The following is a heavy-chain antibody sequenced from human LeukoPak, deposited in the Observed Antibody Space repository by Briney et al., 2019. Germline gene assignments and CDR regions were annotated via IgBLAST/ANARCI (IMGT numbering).Heavy chain of an antibody. D-gene: IGHD6-19*01. CDR2: INHSGST. V-gene: IGHV4-34*01. CDR3: ARGNGDGWYNWFDP. Sequence: SETLSLTCAVYGGSFSGYYWSWIRQPPGKGLEWIGEINHSGSTNYNPSLKSRVTISVDTSKNQFSLKLSSVTAADTAVYYCARGNGDGWYNWFDPWGQGTLVTVSS. J-gene: IGHJ5*02. CDR1: GGSFSGYY.